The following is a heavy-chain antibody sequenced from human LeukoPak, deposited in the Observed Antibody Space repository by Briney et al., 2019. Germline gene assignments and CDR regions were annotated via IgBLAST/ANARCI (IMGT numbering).Heavy chain of an antibody. CDR2: IYHSGTT. CDR3: AQKAPYSPGYSQH. J-gene: IGHJ1*01. D-gene: IGHD2-15*01. CDR1: GGSITGYY. V-gene: IGHV4-59*01. Sequence: PSETLSLTCTVSGGSITGYYWTWIRQPPGKGLEWIGYIYHSGTTNYNPSLKSRVSISVDTSKNQFSLKLSSVTAADTAVYYCAQKAPYSPGYSQHWGQGTLVTVSS.